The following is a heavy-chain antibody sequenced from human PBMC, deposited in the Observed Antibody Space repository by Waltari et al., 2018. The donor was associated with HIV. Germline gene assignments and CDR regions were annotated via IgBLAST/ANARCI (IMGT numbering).Heavy chain of an antibody. V-gene: IGHV3-7*01. Sequence: EVQLVESGGGLVQPGGSLRPSCAPSGSTLSSLWITCVRQAPGKGLEWVANIKQDGSEKYYVDSVKGRFTISRDNAKNSLYLQMNSLRAEDTAVYYCARGRRVPAAMGNWFDPWGQGTLVTVSS. D-gene: IGHD2-2*01. CDR1: GSTLSSLW. J-gene: IGHJ5*02. CDR3: ARGRRVPAAMGNWFDP. CDR2: IKQDGSEK.